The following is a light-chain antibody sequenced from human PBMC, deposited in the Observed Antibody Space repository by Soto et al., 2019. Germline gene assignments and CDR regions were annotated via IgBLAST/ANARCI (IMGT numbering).Light chain of an antibody. V-gene: IGKV1-5*03. CDR1: QSISSW. CDR3: HQYNSDSR. Sequence: DIQMTQPPSTLASSVGDRVTITCRARQSISSWLAWYQQKPGKAPKLLIYKASSSESGVPSRFSGSGSWTEFTLPISSVKPDYFAAYYCHQYNSDSRFGQGTKVEIK. J-gene: IGKJ1*01. CDR2: KAS.